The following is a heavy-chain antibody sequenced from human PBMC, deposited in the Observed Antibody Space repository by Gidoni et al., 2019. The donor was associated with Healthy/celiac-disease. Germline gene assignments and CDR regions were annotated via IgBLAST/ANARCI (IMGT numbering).Heavy chain of an antibody. J-gene: IGHJ5*02. CDR3: ARARSGVDTAMGGFDP. V-gene: IGHV1-69*01. D-gene: IGHD5-18*01. CDR2: IIPIFGTA. CDR1: AAPFSSYA. Sequence: QVQLVQSGAEVRKPGSSVKVPCKAPAAPFSSYANSWVRQAPGQGLERMGGIIPIFGTANYAQKFQGRVTITADESTSTAYMELSSLRSEDTAVYYCARARSGVDTAMGGFDPWGQGTLVTVSP.